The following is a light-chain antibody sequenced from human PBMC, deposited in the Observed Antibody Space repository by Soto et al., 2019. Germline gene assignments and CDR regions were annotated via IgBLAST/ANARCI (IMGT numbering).Light chain of an antibody. CDR2: DAS. J-gene: IGKJ5*01. V-gene: IGKV3-11*01. Sequence: EIVLTQSPGTLSLSPGERATLSCRASQSVSNNYLAWYQQKPGQAPRLLIYDASNRATGIPARFSGSGSGTDFTLTISSLEPEDFAVYYCQQRFNWPPLTFGQGTRLEI. CDR1: QSVSNNY. CDR3: QQRFNWPPLT.